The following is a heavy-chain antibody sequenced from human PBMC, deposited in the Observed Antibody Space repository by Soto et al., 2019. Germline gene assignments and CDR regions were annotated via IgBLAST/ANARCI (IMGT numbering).Heavy chain of an antibody. CDR1: GGSISSYY. Sequence: KPSETLSLTCTVSGGSISSYYWSWIRQPPGKGLEWIGYIYYSGSTNYNPSLKSRVTISVDTSKNQFSLKLSSVTAADTAVYYCARDTRLFFGRNKPGGMDVWGQGTTVTVSS. D-gene: IGHD3-3*01. J-gene: IGHJ6*02. V-gene: IGHV4-59*01. CDR2: IYYSGST. CDR3: ARDTRLFFGRNKPGGMDV.